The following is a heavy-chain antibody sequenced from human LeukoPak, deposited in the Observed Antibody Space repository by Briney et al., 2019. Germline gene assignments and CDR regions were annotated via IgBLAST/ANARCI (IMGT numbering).Heavy chain of an antibody. CDR3: AKDPTPGYSSSWYCRD. CDR1: GFTFSSYG. D-gene: IGHD6-13*01. J-gene: IGHJ4*02. Sequence: GGSLRLSCAASGFTFSSYGMHWFRQAPGKGLEWVAFIRYDGSNKYYADSVKGRFIISRDNSKNTLYLQMNSLRAEDTAVYYCAKDPTPGYSSSWYCRDWGQGTLVTVSS. V-gene: IGHV3-30*02. CDR2: IRYDGSNK.